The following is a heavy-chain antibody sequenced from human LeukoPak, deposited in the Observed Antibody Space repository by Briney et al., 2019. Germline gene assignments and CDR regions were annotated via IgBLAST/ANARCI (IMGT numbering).Heavy chain of an antibody. Sequence: ASVKVSCKASGYTFTGYYMHWVRQAPGQGLEWMGWINPNSGGTNYAQKFQGRVTMTRDTSISTAYMELSRLRSDDTAVYFCARGARRRYCSTASCYRGWFDPWGQGTLVTVSS. D-gene: IGHD2-2*01. CDR3: ARGARRRYCSTASCYRGWFDP. J-gene: IGHJ5*02. CDR1: GYTFTGYY. CDR2: INPNSGGT. V-gene: IGHV1-2*02.